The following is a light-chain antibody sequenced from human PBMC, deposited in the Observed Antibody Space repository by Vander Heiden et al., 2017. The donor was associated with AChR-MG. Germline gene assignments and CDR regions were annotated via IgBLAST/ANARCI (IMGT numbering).Light chain of an antibody. V-gene: IGKV1-39*01. CDR2: AAS. J-gene: IGKJ1*01. CDR3: QQRDRSPHT. CDR1: RSIENF. Sequence: DVQMTQSPSSLSASAGDRVTITCRSSRSIENFLNWYQQTPGKAPKLLIFAASRLQSGVPSRFGGSGSGTDFTLTISGLQPEDVATYYCQQRDRSPHTFSQGTKVEIK.